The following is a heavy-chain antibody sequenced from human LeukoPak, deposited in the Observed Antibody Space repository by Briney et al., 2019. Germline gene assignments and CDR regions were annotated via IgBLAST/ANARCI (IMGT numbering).Heavy chain of an antibody. J-gene: IGHJ4*02. Sequence: GGSLRLSCAASGFTFSSYSMNWVRQAPGKGLEWVSSISSSSSYIYYADSVKGRFTISRDNAKNSLYLQMNSLRAEDTAVYYCARDLWFGELLEGDYWGQGTLVTVSS. D-gene: IGHD3-10*01. V-gene: IGHV3-21*01. CDR1: GFTFSSYS. CDR3: ARDLWFGELLEGDY. CDR2: ISSSSSYI.